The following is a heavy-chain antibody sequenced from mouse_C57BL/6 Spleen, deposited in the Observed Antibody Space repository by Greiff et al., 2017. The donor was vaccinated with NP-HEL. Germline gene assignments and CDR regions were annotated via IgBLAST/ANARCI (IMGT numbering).Heavy chain of an antibody. CDR1: GYTFTSYW. CDR3: ARSLLSRDYYFDY. D-gene: IGHD6-5*01. V-gene: IGHV1-53*01. Sequence: VQLQQPGTELVKPGASVKLSCKASGYTFTSYWMHWVKQRPGQGLEWIGNINPSNGGTNYNEKFKSKATLTVDKSSSTAYMQLSSLTSEDSAVYYCARSLLSRDYYFDYWGQGTTLTVSS. CDR2: INPSNGGT. J-gene: IGHJ2*01.